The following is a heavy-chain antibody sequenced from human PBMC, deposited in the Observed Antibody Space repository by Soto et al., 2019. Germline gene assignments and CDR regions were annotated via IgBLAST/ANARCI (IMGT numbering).Heavy chain of an antibody. CDR1: GFTFGDYA. V-gene: IGHV3-49*03. J-gene: IGHJ4*02. CDR3: TRDRDILTGYYSPNSFDY. Sequence: GGSLRLSCTASGFTFGDYAMGWFRQAPGKGLEWVGFIRSNTFGGTTVYAASVKGRFTISRDDSKSITNLQMNRLKTEDTSMYYCTRDRDILTGYYSPNSFDYWGQGA. D-gene: IGHD3-9*01. CDR2: IRSNTFGGTT.